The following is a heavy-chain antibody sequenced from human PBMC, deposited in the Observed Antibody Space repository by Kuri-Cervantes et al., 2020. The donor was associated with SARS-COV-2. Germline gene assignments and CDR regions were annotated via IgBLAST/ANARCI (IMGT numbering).Heavy chain of an antibody. V-gene: IGHV4-34*01. J-gene: IGHJ4*02. CDR2: INHSGST. CDR3: AREQGPMRTFDY. Sequence: SQTLSLTCAVYGGSFSGYYWSWIRQPPGKGLEWIGEINHSGSTNYNPSLKSRVTISVDTSKNQFSLKLSSVTAADTAVYYCAREQGPMRTFDYWGQGTLVTVSS. D-gene: IGHD3/OR15-3a*01. CDR1: GGSFSGYY.